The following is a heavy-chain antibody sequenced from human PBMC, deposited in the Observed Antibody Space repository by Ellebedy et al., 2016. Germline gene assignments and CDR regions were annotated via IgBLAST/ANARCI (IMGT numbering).Heavy chain of an antibody. D-gene: IGHD6-6*01. CDR1: GGTFSSYA. CDR2: IIPIFGTA. J-gene: IGHJ6*03. Sequence: SVKVSXKASGGTFSSYAISWVRQAPGQGLEWMGGIIPIFGTANYAQKFQGRVTITADESTSTAYMELSSLRSEDTAVYYCARGHIAARPPANYYYYYMDVWGKGTTVTVSS. V-gene: IGHV1-69*13. CDR3: ARGHIAARPPANYYYYYMDV.